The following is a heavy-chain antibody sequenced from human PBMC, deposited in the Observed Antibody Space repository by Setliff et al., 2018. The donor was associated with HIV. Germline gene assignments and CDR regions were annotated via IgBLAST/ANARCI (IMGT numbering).Heavy chain of an antibody. CDR3: ARDCSSTSCPGSFNYYYYYYYMDV. J-gene: IGHJ6*03. CDR2: INPSGGST. CDR1: GYRFIGHY. V-gene: IGHV1-46*03. Sequence: ASVKVSCKTSGYRFIGHYLHWVRQAPGQGLEWMGTINPSGGSTSYAQKFQGRVTMTRDTSTSTVYMELSSLRSEDTAVYYCARDCSSTSCPGSFNYYYYYYYMDVWGKGTTVTVSS. D-gene: IGHD2-2*01.